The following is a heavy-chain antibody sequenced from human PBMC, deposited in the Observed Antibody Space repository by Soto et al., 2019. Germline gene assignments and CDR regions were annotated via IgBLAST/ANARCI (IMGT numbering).Heavy chain of an antibody. CDR3: TTSPRVGV. V-gene: IGHV3-53*01. J-gene: IGHJ6*02. Sequence: EVHLVESGGGLIQPGGSLRLSCAASGFTVGNNYMTWVRQAPGKGLEWVSLVYSHGATYYADSVKGRFTISRDSSKNTFYLQLNSPRAEDTAMYYCTTSPRVGVWGQGTTVTVSS. CDR1: GFTVGNNY. CDR2: VYSHGAT. D-gene: IGHD3-10*01.